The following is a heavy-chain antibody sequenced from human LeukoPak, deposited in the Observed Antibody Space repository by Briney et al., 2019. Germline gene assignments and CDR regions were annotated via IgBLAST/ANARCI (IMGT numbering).Heavy chain of an antibody. CDR3: ARDSLGVSRGWYRENTFDI. CDR2: ISGYNGAT. D-gene: IGHD6-19*01. Sequence: ASLKDSCKASGYIFTTSGINSVRQAPQQGREWMAWISGYNGATNYAQNFQGRVTMTTDTSTSTAYMELRSLRSDETAVYYCARDSLGVSRGWYRENTFDIWGQGTLVTVSS. CDR1: GYIFTTSG. V-gene: IGHV1-18*01. J-gene: IGHJ3*02.